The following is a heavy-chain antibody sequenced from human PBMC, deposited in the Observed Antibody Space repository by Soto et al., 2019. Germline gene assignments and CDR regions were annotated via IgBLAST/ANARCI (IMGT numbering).Heavy chain of an antibody. D-gene: IGHD3-3*01. V-gene: IGHV2-5*02. Sequence: QITLNESGPTVVKPTETLTLTCTFSGFSLTTSGVGVGWVRQSPGKAPEWLAFIYWDDDKRYSTSLKSRLTIAEDTSKNQVVLTMANVDPADPATYYCAHRVLRAVFGLVTTTAIYFDSWGQGTPVVVSS. J-gene: IGHJ4*02. CDR2: IYWDDDK. CDR3: AHRVLRAVFGLVTTTAIYFDS. CDR1: GFSLTTSGVG.